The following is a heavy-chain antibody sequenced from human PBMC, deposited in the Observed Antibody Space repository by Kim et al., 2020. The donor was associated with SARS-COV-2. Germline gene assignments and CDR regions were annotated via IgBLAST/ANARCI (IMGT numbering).Heavy chain of an antibody. V-gene: IGHV3-23*01. CDR3: TKRESVTDWFRLPRASFDY. Sequence: GGSLRLSCAASGLTFTNYAMTWVRQAPGKGLEWVSEISGSGAHTNYADSVRGRFTISRDNSKNTLYLQMNSLRDEDTAVYYCTKRESVTDWFRLPRASFDYWGQGTLVTVSS. CDR1: GLTFTNYA. D-gene: IGHD3-9*01. CDR2: ISGSGAHT. J-gene: IGHJ4*02.